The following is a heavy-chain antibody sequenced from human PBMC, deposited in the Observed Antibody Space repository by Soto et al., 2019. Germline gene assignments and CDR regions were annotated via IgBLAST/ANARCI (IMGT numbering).Heavy chain of an antibody. J-gene: IGHJ5*02. CDR1: SGSISSSNW. CDR2: IYHSGST. CDR3: AIWSGYYSLYGWFDP. V-gene: IGHV4-4*02. D-gene: IGHD3-3*01. Sequence: SETLSLTCAVSSGSISSSNWWSSVRQPPGKGLEWIGEIYHSGSTNYNPSLKSRVTISVDKSKNQFSLKLSSVTAADTAVYYCAIWSGYYSLYGWFDPWGQGTLVTVSS.